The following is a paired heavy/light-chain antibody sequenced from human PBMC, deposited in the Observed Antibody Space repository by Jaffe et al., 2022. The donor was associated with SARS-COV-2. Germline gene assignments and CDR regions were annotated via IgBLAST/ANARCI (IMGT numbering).Light chain of an antibody. CDR3: QQYNNWPPLT. J-gene: IGKJ4*01. Sequence: EIVMTQSPATLSVSPGERATLSCRASQSVSGNLAWYQQKPGQAPRLLIYGASTRATGIPARFSGSGSGTEFTLTISSLQSEDFAVYYCQQYNNWPPLTFGGGTKVEIK. CDR1: QSVSGN. CDR2: GAS. V-gene: IGKV3-15*01.
Heavy chain of an antibody. D-gene: IGHD5-12*01. CDR1: GGTITGYY. Sequence: QVQLQESGPGLVKPSETLSLTCTVSGGTITGYYWSWIRQPPGKGLEWIGYIYYSGSTNYNPSLKSRVTISVDTSRNQFSLKLSSVTAADTAVYYCARDGYKAVFAFDIWGQGTMVTVSS. CDR3: ARDGYKAVFAFDI. J-gene: IGHJ3*02. V-gene: IGHV4-59*01. CDR2: IYYSGST.